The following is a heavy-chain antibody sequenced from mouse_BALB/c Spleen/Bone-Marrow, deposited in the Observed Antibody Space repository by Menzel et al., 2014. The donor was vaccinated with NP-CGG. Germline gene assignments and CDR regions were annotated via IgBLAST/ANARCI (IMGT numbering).Heavy chain of an antibody. CDR1: GLTFSSYG. D-gene: IGHD4-1*01. CDR2: ISSGGSYT. V-gene: IGHV5-6*01. CDR3: ARLGRDYFDY. Sequence: EVQRVESGGDLVKPGGSLKISCAASGLTFSSYGMSWVRQTPDKRLEWAATISSGGSYTYYPDSVKGRFTISRDNAKNTLYLQMSSLKSEYTAMYYCARLGRDYFDYWGQGTTLTVSS. J-gene: IGHJ2*01.